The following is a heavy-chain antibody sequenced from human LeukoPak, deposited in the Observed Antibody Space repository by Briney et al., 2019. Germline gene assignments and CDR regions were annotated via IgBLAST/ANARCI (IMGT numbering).Heavy chain of an antibody. CDR1: GFTFSSYS. V-gene: IGHV3-48*01. CDR2: ISSSSSTI. CDR3: ARENLYSSSSMFSWEHYYYYYYMDV. D-gene: IGHD6-6*01. Sequence: QPGGSLRLSCAASGFTFSSYSMNWVRQAPGKGLEWVSYISSSSSTIYYADSVKGRFTISRDNAKNSLYLQMNSLRAEDTAVYYCARENLYSSSSMFSWEHYYYYYYMDVWGKGTTVTVSS. J-gene: IGHJ6*03.